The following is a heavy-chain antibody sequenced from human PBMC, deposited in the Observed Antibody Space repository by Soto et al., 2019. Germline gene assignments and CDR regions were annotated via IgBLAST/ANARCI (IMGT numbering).Heavy chain of an antibody. CDR3: ARDTAKLRFLEWLSYRHYYYGMDV. V-gene: IGHV3-30-3*01. CDR1: GFTFSSYA. Sequence: GGSLRLSCAASGFTFSSYAMHWVRQAPGKGLEWVAVISYDGSNKYYADSVKGRFTISRDNSKNTLYLQMNSLRAEDTAVYYCARDTAKLRFLEWLSYRHYYYGMDVWGQGTTVTVSS. D-gene: IGHD3-3*01. J-gene: IGHJ6*02. CDR2: ISYDGSNK.